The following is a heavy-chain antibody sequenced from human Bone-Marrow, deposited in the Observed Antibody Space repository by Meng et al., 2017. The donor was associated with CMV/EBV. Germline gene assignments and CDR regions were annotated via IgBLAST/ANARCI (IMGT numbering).Heavy chain of an antibody. CDR2: ISGSGGST. Sequence: GGSLRLSCAASGFTFSNAWMSWVRQAPGKGLEWVSAISGSGGSTYYADSVKGRFTISRDNAKNSLYLQMNSLRAEDTAVYYCARGGGTTEYWGQGTLVTVSS. V-gene: IGHV3-23*01. D-gene: IGHD1-7*01. CDR3: ARGGGTTEY. J-gene: IGHJ4*02. CDR1: GFTFSNAW.